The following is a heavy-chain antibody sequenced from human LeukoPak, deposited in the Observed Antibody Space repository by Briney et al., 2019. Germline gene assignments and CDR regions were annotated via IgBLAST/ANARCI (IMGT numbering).Heavy chain of an antibody. CDR1: GYTLTELS. CDR3: ARTRGYYFDY. J-gene: IGHJ4*02. D-gene: IGHD1-1*01. Sequence: RASVKVSCKVSGYTLTELSMHWVRQAPGKGLEWMGGFDPEDGETIYAQKFQGRVTMTRDMSTSTVYMELSSLTSEDTAVYYCARTRGYYFDYWGQGTLVTVSS. CDR2: FDPEDGET. V-gene: IGHV1-24*01.